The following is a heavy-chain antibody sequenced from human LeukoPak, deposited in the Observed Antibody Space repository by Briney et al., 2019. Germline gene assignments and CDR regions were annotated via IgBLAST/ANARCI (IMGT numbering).Heavy chain of an antibody. J-gene: IGHJ2*01. V-gene: IGHV4-59*11. CDR1: DGSISSHY. Sequence: SETLSLTCTVSDGSISSHYWNWIRQPPGKGLEWIGNIFNSGRTDYNPSLESRVTISVNTSKNQISLKLSSVTAADAAVYYCARDKGPYWYFDLWGRGTLVTVSS. CDR2: IFNSGRT. CDR3: ARDKGPYWYFDL.